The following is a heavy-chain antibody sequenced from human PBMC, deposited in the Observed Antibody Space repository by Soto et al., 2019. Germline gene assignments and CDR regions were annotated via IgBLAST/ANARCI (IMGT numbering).Heavy chain of an antibody. J-gene: IGHJ4*02. CDR1: AGSISSGGYY. D-gene: IGHD5-12*01. Sequence: SQTLSLTCPLSAGSISSGGYYWSWIRQHPGKGLEWVGYSYYTGSSYYNPSRKSRVTISVDASKNQLALRLASVTAADTAVYYCARDLRGYSRYDYLDYWGQGIPVTSPQ. CDR2: SYYTGSS. CDR3: ARDLRGYSRYDYLDY. V-gene: IGHV4-31*03.